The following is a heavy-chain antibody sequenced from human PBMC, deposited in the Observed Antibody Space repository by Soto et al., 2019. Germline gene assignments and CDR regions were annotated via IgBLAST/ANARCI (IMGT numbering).Heavy chain of an antibody. CDR2: INHSGST. Sequence: PSETLSLTCAVYGGSFSGYYWSWIRQPPGKGLEWIGEINHSGSTNYNPSLKSRVTISVDTSKNQFSLKLSSVTAADTAVYYCAREGYYYDSSGYSPSYYWGQGTLVTVSS. D-gene: IGHD3-22*01. CDR1: GGSFSGYY. J-gene: IGHJ4*02. CDR3: AREGYYYDSSGYSPSYY. V-gene: IGHV4-34*01.